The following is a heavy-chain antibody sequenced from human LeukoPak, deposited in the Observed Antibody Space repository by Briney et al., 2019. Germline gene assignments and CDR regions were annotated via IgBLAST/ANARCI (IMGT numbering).Heavy chain of an antibody. Sequence: SETLSLTCPVSGPSISNYYWSWVRQPPGRGLEWIGYISDSGSTNSRPSLRSRVPISVDTSKNQFSLRLTSVTAADTAVYYCARHGSRAVAGYFDYWGQGTLVTVSS. D-gene: IGHD6-19*01. CDR2: ISDSGST. V-gene: IGHV4-59*08. CDR1: GPSISNYY. CDR3: ARHGSRAVAGYFDY. J-gene: IGHJ4*02.